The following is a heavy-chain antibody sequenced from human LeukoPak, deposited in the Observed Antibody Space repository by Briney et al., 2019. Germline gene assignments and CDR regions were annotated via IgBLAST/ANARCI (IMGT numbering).Heavy chain of an antibody. CDR1: GFTFSSYG. J-gene: IGHJ6*03. V-gene: IGHV3-30*02. CDR3: ATEYCSSTSCYLYYMDV. D-gene: IGHD2-2*01. Sequence: AGGSPRLSCAASGFTFSSYGMHWVRQAPGKGLEWVAFIRYDGSNKYYADSVKGRFTISRDNSKNTLYLQMNSLRAEDTAVYYCATEYCSSTSCYLYYMDVWGKGTTVTVSS. CDR2: IRYDGSNK.